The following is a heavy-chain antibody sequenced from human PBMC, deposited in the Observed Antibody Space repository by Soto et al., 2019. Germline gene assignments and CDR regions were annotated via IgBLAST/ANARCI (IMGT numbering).Heavy chain of an antibody. CDR1: GGPMNNYY. D-gene: IGHD3-10*01. J-gene: IGHJ6*02. Sequence: QVQLQESGPGLVKPSETLSLTCTISGGPMNNYYCSWFRQPRGQGLEWIGYMGYNGFTRYNPSLRSRVAISLDTAKNQFSLNLSSVTAADTAIYYCARQGFGELHGLVDVWGQGITVTVSS. CDR3: ARQGFGELHGLVDV. V-gene: IGHV4-59*08. CDR2: MGYNGFT.